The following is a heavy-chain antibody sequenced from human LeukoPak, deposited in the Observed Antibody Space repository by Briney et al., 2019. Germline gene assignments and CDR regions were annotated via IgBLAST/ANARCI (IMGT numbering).Heavy chain of an antibody. CDR1: GYSISSGYY. D-gene: IGHD1-26*01. J-gene: IGHJ3*02. CDR2: IYHSGST. CDR3: ARVGATYAFDI. V-gene: IGHV4-38-2*02. Sequence: SETPSLTCTVSGYSISSGYYWGWTRQPPGKGLEWIVNIYHSGSTYYNPSLKSRVTISVDTSKNQFSLKVNSVTAADTAVYYCARVGATYAFDIWGQGTMVTVSS.